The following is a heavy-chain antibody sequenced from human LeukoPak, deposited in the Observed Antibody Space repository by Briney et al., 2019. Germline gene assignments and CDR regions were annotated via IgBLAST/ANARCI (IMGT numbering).Heavy chain of an antibody. Sequence: ASVKVSCKASGYTFTDYYMHWVRQAPGHGREYMGWINPDSGGTNYVQKFQGRVTMTRDTSISTAYMELSSLRSDDAAVYYCAREGRWGNAFDIWGQGTVVTVSS. V-gene: IGHV1-2*02. CDR2: INPDSGGT. D-gene: IGHD4-23*01. J-gene: IGHJ3*02. CDR3: AREGRWGNAFDI. CDR1: GYTFTDYY.